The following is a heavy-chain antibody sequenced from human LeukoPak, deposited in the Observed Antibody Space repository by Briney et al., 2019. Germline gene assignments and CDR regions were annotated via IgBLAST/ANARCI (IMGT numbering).Heavy chain of an antibody. V-gene: IGHV4-39*01. CDR3: ARRKGAYSYYYYYMDV. D-gene: IGHD4/OR15-4a*01. CDR1: GGSISSSSYY. Sequence: SETLSLTCTVSGGSISSSSYYWGWIRQPPGKGLEWIGSIYYSGSTYYNPSLKSRVTISVDTSKNQFSLTLSSVTAADAAVRYCARRKGAYSYYYYYMDVWGKGPAVSVSS. J-gene: IGHJ6*03. CDR2: IYYSGST.